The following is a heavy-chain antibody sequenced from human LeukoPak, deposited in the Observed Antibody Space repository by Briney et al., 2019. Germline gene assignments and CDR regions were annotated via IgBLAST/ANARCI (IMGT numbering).Heavy chain of an antibody. Sequence: GGSLRLSCAASGFTFDDYAMHWVRQAPGKGLEWVSLISWDGGSTYYADSVKGRFTISRDNSKNSLYLQMNSLRAEDTALYYCAKGILRYFDWILDYWGQGTLVTVSS. CDR1: GFTFDDYA. CDR2: ISWDGGST. V-gene: IGHV3-43D*03. J-gene: IGHJ4*02. D-gene: IGHD3-9*01. CDR3: AKGILRYFDWILDY.